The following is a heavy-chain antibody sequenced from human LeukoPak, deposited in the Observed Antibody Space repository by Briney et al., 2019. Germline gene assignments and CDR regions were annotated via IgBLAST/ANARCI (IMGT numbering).Heavy chain of an antibody. V-gene: IGHV1-69*01. CDR2: IIPIFGTA. D-gene: IGHD1-1*01. CDR1: GGTFSSYA. CDR3: AITDQNWNDYSGNFDY. Sequence: SVKVSCKASGGTFSSYAISWVRQAPGQGLEWMGGIIPIFGTANYAQKFQGRVTITADESTSTAYMELSSLRSEDTAVYYCAITDQNWNDYSGNFDYLGQGTLVTVSS. J-gene: IGHJ4*02.